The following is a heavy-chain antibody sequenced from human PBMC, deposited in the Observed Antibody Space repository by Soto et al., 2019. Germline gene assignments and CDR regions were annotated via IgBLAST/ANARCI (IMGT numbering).Heavy chain of an antibody. CDR1: GYTFTGYY. V-gene: IGHV1-2*02. J-gene: IGHJ4*02. CDR2: INPNSGGT. Sequence: GASVKVSCKASGYTFTGYYMHWVRQAPGQGLEWMGWINPNSGGTNYAQKFQGRVTMTRDTSISTAYMELSSLRSEDTAVYYCARDILNYYDSSGYFDYWGQGTLVTVSS. CDR3: ARDILNYYDSSGYFDY. D-gene: IGHD3-22*01.